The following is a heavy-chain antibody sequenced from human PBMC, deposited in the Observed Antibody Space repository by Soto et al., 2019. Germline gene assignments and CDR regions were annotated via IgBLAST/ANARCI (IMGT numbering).Heavy chain of an antibody. CDR1: GGSISSYY. J-gene: IGHJ6*02. D-gene: IGHD1-26*01. V-gene: IGHV4-59*08. CDR2: IYYSGST. Sequence: QVQLQESGPGLVKPSETLSLTCTVSGGSISSYYWSWIRQPPGKGLEWIGYIYYSGSTNYNPYLKSRVTISVDTYKNQFSLKLSSVTAADTAVYYCARHTQLPRAHYYYGMDVWGQGTTVTVSS. CDR3: ARHTQLPRAHYYYGMDV.